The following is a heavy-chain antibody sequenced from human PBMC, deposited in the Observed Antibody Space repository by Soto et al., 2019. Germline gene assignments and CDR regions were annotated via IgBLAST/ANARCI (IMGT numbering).Heavy chain of an antibody. CDR1: GGSVSSGSYY. D-gene: IGHD2-2*01. V-gene: IGHV4-61*01. CDR2: IYYSGST. Sequence: SETLSLTCTVSGGSVSSGSYYRSWIRQPPGKGLEWIGYIYYSGSTNYNPSLKSRVTIAVYASKNQFSLKLSSVTAADTAVDYCARPLKGATSHTTPLFSFDDWAQVTLVTVYS. J-gene: IGHJ4*02. CDR3: ARPLKGATSHTTPLFSFDD.